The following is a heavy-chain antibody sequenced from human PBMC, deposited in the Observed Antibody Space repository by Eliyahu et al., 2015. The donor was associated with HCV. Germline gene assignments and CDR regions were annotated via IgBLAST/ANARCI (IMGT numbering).Heavy chain of an antibody. D-gene: IGHD1-26*01. J-gene: IGHJ4*02. Sequence: LQESGPGLVKPSETLSLTCSVSGGSLTNSFWSWXRQPPGKGLGWIGYIYYSGSTSYNPSLEXRVTLSVXTSKNQFSLKLRSVTXADTAVYYCARGGXVKSYDTIDYWGPGTLVTVSS. CDR1: GGSLTNSF. CDR3: ARGGXVKSYDTIDY. V-gene: IGHV4-59*01. CDR2: IYYSGST.